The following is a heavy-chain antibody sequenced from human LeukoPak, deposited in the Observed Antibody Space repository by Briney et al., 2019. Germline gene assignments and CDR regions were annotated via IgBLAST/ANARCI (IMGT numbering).Heavy chain of an antibody. V-gene: IGHV1-2*06. D-gene: IGHD3-9*01. CDR3: ARLVTWDDILTGYYFTHFDY. Sequence: GASVKVSXKASGYTFTGYYMHWVRQAPGQGLEWMGRINPNSGGTNYAQKFQGRVTMTRDTSISTAYMELSRLRSDDTAVYYCARLVTWDDILTGYYFTHFDYWGQGTLVTVSS. CDR2: INPNSGGT. CDR1: GYTFTGYY. J-gene: IGHJ4*02.